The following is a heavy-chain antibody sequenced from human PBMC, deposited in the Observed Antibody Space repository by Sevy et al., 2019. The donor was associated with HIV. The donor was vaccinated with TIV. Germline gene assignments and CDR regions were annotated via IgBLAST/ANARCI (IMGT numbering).Heavy chain of an antibody. V-gene: IGHV3-7*01. CDR1: GFTVSSYW. CDR3: ARNLFRYFDWVPYYYYGMDV. Sequence: GGSLRLSCAASGFTVSSYWMSWVRQAPGKGLEWVANIKQDGSEKYDVDSVKRRFTISRDNAKNSLYLQMNSLRDDDTAVYYCARNLFRYFDWVPYYYYGMDVWGQGTTVTVSS. D-gene: IGHD3-9*01. CDR2: IKQDGSEK. J-gene: IGHJ6*02.